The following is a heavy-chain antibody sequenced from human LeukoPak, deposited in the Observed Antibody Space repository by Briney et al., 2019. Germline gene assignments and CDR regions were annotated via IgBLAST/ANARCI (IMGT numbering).Heavy chain of an antibody. V-gene: IGHV3-9*01. D-gene: IGHD3-16*01. J-gene: IGHJ4*02. CDR1: GFTFDDYA. CDR3: AKLSEGGSFDY. CDR2: ISWNSGGI. Sequence: GGSLRPSCAASGFTFDDYAMHWVRQAPGKGLEWVSGISWNSGGIVYADSVKGRFTISRDNAKNSLYLQMNSLRAEDTALYYCAKLSEGGSFDYWGQGTLVTVSS.